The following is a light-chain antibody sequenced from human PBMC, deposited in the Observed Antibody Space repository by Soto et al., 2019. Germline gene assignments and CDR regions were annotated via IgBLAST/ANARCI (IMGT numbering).Light chain of an antibody. CDR1: SSDIGAHNS. Sequence: QSALAQPASVSASPGQSITISCTGTSSDIGAHNSVSWYQRHPGEAPKVIIHEVSNRPSGISDRFSGSKSGNTASLTISGLQAEDEAIYYCSSYTSSATWVLGGGTKVTVL. V-gene: IGLV2-14*01. CDR2: EVS. CDR3: SSYTSSATWV. J-gene: IGLJ3*02.